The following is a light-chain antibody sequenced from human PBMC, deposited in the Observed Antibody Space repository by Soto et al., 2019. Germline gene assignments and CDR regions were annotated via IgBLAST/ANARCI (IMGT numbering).Light chain of an antibody. J-gene: IGKJ1*01. Sequence: DIQLTQSPSSLSASVGDRVTITCRASQTIDTYVNWYQHKPGTAPQVLIYAATYLQNGVPSSLSGTGSGADFTLTISSLQPVDFATYYCQQNFNFPRTCGQGTNVDIK. CDR2: AAT. V-gene: IGKV1-39*01. CDR1: QTIDTY. CDR3: QQNFNFPRT.